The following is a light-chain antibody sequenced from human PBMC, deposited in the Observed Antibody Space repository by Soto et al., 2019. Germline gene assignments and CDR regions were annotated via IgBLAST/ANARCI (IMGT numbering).Light chain of an antibody. CDR3: QQSSSSPTWT. CDR1: QSIASY. Sequence: DIQMTQSPSSLSASVGDRVTITCRASQSIASYLNWYQHKPGKAPNLLIYATSILQSGVPSRFSGSGSGTDFTLTISGLQPEDFANYYCQQSSSSPTWTFGQGTKVEIK. J-gene: IGKJ1*01. CDR2: ATS. V-gene: IGKV1-39*01.